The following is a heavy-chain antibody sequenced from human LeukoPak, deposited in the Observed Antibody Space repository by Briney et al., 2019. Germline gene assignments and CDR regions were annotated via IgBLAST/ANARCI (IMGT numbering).Heavy chain of an antibody. D-gene: IGHD6-13*01. CDR2: ISWNSGNI. CDR1: GFTFDDYA. Sequence: GGSLRLSCAASGFTFDDYAMHWVRQAPGKGLEWVSGISWNSGNIGYADSVKGRFTISRDNAKNSLYLQMNSLRAEDTALYYCAKDIWSVPAAVDYWGQGTLVTVSS. V-gene: IGHV3-9*01. J-gene: IGHJ4*02. CDR3: AKDIWSVPAAVDY.